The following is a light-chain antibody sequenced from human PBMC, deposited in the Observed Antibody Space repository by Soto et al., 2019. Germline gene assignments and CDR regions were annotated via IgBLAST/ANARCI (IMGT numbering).Light chain of an antibody. CDR1: QSVSSSY. CDR3: QHFGGTTFT. CDR2: GAS. Sequence: IVLTQYPFTMSLDIGEGAPLSCRASQSVSSSYIAWYQQRPGQTPSLLIYGASTRATGIPDRFSGSGSGTHFTLTISRLEPGDFAVYYCQHFGGTTFTFGQGTRLEI. J-gene: IGKJ5*01. V-gene: IGKV3-20*01.